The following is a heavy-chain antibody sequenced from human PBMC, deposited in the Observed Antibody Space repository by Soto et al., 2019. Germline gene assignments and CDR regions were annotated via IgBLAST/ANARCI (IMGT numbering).Heavy chain of an antibody. CDR2: IIPIFGTA. CDR1: GYTFTGYY. Sequence: SVKVSCKASGYTFTGYYMHWVRQAPGQGLEWMGGIIPIFGTANYAQKFQGRVTITADESTSTAYMELSSLRSEDTAVYYCARGYCTNGVCYYYYGMDVWGQGTTVTVSS. CDR3: ARGYCTNGVCYYYYGMDV. V-gene: IGHV1-69*13. D-gene: IGHD2-8*01. J-gene: IGHJ6*02.